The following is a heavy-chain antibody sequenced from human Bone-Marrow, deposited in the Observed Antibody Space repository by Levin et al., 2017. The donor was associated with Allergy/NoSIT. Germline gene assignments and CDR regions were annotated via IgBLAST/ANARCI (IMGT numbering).Heavy chain of an antibody. D-gene: IGHD3-9*01. J-gene: IGHJ4*02. CDR2: LYYTGNT. CDR1: CDSISSSSYY. CDR3: ARQRLANDYFDY. V-gene: IGHV4-39*01. Sequence: SQTLSLTCTVSCDSISSSSYYWAWIRQPPGKGLELIGRLYYTGNTYYNPSIKSRVTISIDTSKNQFSLKLTFVTAADTSVYYCARQRLANDYFDYWGQGTLVTVSS.